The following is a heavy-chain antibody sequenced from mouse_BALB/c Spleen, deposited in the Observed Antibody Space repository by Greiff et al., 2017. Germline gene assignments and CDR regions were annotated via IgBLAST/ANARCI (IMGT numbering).Heavy chain of an antibody. CDR3: ARPRRESWFAY. Sequence: EVKLQESGAELVKPGASVKLSCTASGFNIKDTYMHWVKQRPEQGLEWIGRIDPANGNTKYDPKFQGKATITADTSSNTAYLQLSSLTSEDTAVYYCARPRRESWFAYWGQGTLVTVSA. CDR1: GFNIKDTY. CDR2: IDPANGNT. J-gene: IGHJ3*01. D-gene: IGHD6-1*01. V-gene: IGHV14-3*02.